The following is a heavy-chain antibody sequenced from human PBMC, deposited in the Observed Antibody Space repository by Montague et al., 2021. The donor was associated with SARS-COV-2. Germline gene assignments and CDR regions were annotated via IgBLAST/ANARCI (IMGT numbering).Heavy chain of an antibody. J-gene: IGHJ6*02. CDR2: IYNGGST. CDR3: AREAVEKRVRTRMTGRLEENYYYVLDV. V-gene: IGHV4-59*01. D-gene: IGHD3-3*01. CDR1: GGSISNYY. Sequence: SETLSLTCTVSGGSISNYYWSWIRQPPGKGLEWIRYIYNGGSTNYNPSLRSRVTISVDPSEIQFSLRLSSVTAADTAVYYCAREAVEKRVRTRMTGRLEENYYYVLDVWGQGTTVIVSS.